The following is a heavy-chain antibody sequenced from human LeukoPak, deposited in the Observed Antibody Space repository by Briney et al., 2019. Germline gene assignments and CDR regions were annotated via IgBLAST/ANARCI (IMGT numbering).Heavy chain of an antibody. CDR2: IYYSGST. CDR3: ATTYDSSGLGI. D-gene: IGHD3-22*01. J-gene: IGHJ3*02. V-gene: IGHV4-30-4*01. Sequence: SQTLSLTCTVSGGSISSGDSYWSWIRQPPGKGLEWIGYIYYSGSTNYNPSLKSRVTISVDTSKNQFSLKLSSVTAADTAVYYCATTYDSSGLGIWGQGTMVTASS. CDR1: GGSISSGDSY.